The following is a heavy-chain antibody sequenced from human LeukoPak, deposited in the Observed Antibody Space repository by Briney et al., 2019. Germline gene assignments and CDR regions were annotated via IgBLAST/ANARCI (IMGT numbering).Heavy chain of an antibody. Sequence: GGSLRLSCAASGFTFRSYDMHWVRQAPGEGLEWVAVVWYDERNKYYVDSVKGRFTISRDNSKNTLYLQMNSLRVEDTALYYCAREDSSGAFDIWGQGTMVTVSS. CDR3: AREDSSGAFDI. CDR1: GFTFRSYD. J-gene: IGHJ3*02. V-gene: IGHV3-33*01. D-gene: IGHD3-22*01. CDR2: VWYDERNK.